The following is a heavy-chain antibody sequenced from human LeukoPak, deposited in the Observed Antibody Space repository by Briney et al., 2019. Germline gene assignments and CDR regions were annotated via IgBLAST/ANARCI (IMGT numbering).Heavy chain of an antibody. Sequence: SETLSLTRTVSGGSISSYYWSWIRQPPGKGLEWIGYIYYSGSTNYNPSLKSRVTISVDTSKNQFSLKLSSVTAADTAVYYCARDASRGTWDAFDIWGQGTMVTVSS. CDR2: IYYSGST. CDR3: ARDASRGTWDAFDI. CDR1: GGSISSYY. J-gene: IGHJ3*02. V-gene: IGHV4-59*01.